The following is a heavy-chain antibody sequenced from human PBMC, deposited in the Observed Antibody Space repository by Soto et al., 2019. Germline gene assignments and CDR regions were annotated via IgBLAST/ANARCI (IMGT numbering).Heavy chain of an antibody. CDR3: AQDPPLITGIPIDY. J-gene: IGHJ4*02. V-gene: IGHV3-11*01. Sequence: GGALRLSCAASGFTFSDYYMSWIRQAPGKGLGWGSYISSSGSTIYYADSGKGRFTIPKDNAKNSLYLKMNSLRAEDTAVYYCAQDPPLITGIPIDYWGQGTLVTVSS. CDR1: GFTFSDYY. CDR2: ISSSGSTI. D-gene: IGHD1-20*01.